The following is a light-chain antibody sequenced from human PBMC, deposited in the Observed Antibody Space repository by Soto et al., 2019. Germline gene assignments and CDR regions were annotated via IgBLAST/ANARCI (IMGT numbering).Light chain of an antibody. CDR3: HHRSDWPPPLT. CDR1: RSVSSY. V-gene: IGKV3-11*01. Sequence: EIVLTQSPATLSLSRGERATLSCGASRSVSSYLAWHQQKPGQAPRILLYDASYRTTGIPDRPSGRRSGTDCSITISTPEPANSAVEDWHHRSDWPPPLTIGGGIKVEIK. CDR2: DAS. J-gene: IGKJ4*01.